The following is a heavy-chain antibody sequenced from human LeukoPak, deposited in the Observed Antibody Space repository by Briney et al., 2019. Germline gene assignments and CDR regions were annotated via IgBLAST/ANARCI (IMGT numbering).Heavy chain of an antibody. J-gene: IGHJ4*02. CDR3: ARVRALTFDY. CDR2: IYSSGST. V-gene: IGHV4-4*07. CDR1: GGSISSYY. Sequence: SETLSLTCTVSGGSISSYYWSWIRQPPGKGLEWIGRIYSSGSTNYNPSLKSRVTMSVDTSKNQFSLKLSSVTAADTALYYCARVRALTFDYWGQGTLVTVSS. D-gene: IGHD3-10*01.